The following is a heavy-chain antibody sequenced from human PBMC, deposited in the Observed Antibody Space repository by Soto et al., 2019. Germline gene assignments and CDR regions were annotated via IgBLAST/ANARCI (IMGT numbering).Heavy chain of an antibody. V-gene: IGHV1-18*04. CDR1: GYPFSSYG. Sequence: QVQLVQSGVEVKRPGASVKVSCTTSGYPFSSYGFTWVRQAPGQGLEWLGWISTYNGNTKYAQELQGRINLTAGKTTRTAYMEVRSLRFYDAGVYYCARAHDKVATSLDYWGQGTLVTVS. D-gene: IGHD3-9*01. CDR3: ARAHDKVATSLDY. CDR2: ISTYNGNT. J-gene: IGHJ4*02.